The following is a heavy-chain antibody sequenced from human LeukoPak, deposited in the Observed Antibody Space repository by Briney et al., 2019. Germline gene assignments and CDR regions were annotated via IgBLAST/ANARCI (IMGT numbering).Heavy chain of an antibody. J-gene: IGHJ5*02. CDR2: INHSGST. CDR1: GGSFSGYY. CDR3: ARDSGTTGEVKFDP. D-gene: IGHD3-10*01. V-gene: IGHV4-34*01. Sequence: SETLSLTCAVYGGSFSGYYWSWIRQPPGKGLEWIGEINHSGSTNYNPSLKSRVTISVDTSKNQFSLKLRSVTAADRAVYYCARDSGTTGEVKFDPWGQGILVTVSS.